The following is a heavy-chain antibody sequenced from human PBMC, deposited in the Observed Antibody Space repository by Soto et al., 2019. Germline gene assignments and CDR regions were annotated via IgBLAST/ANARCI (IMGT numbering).Heavy chain of an antibody. J-gene: IGHJ6*02. Sequence: GGSLRLSCAASGFTFSDYYMTWIRQAPWKGLEWLSYISSGGITMYYADSVKGRFNVSRDNAKNSMYLQMNNLRVEDTAVYYCPRDPGIQYAMDVWGQASTVTGSS. CDR1: GFTFSDYY. D-gene: IGHD3-10*01. V-gene: IGHV3-11*01. CDR2: ISSGGITM. CDR3: PRDPGIQYAMDV.